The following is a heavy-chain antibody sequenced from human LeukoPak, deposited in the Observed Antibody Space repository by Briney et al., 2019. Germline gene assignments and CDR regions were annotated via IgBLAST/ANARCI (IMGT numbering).Heavy chain of an antibody. CDR3: ARESEYSSNAFDY. CDR2: LTSHSSYT. CDR1: GFTFSSYN. D-gene: IGHD6-6*01. J-gene: IGHJ4*02. Sequence: GESLTLSCAASGFTFSSYNMNWVRQAPGKGLEWVSSLTSHSSYTYYADSLKGRFNISRDNANNSLYLQMNSLRAEYKAVYYCARESEYSSNAFDYWGQGTLVTVS. V-gene: IGHV3-21*01.